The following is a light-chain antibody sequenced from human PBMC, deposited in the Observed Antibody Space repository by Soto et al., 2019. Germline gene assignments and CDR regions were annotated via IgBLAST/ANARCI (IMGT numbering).Light chain of an antibody. CDR3: QTWGSGIVV. CDR1: SGHSNYA. Sequence: QLVLTQSPSASASLGASVKLTCTLSSGHSNYAIAWHQQQSEKGPRYLMKINSDGSHSKGDGIPDRFSGSSSGAERYLTISGLQSEDEADYYCQTWGSGIVVFGGGTKLTVL. CDR2: INSDGSH. V-gene: IGLV4-69*01. J-gene: IGLJ2*01.